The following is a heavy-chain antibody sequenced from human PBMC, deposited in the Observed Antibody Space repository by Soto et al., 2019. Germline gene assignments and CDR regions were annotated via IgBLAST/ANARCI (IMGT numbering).Heavy chain of an antibody. Sequence: PSETLSLTCAVYGGSFSGYYWSWIRQPPGKGLEWIGEINHSGSTNYNPSLKSRVTISVDTSKNQFSLKLSSVTAADTAVYYCARGVVVPAAIAGDFDYWGQGTLVTVSS. CDR3: ARGVVVPAAIAGDFDY. CDR2: INHSGST. J-gene: IGHJ4*02. V-gene: IGHV4-34*01. CDR1: GGSFSGYY. D-gene: IGHD2-2*01.